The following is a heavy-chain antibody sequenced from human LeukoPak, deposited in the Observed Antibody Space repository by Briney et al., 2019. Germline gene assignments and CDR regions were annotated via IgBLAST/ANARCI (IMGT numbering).Heavy chain of an antibody. D-gene: IGHD3-10*01. CDR2: ISYDGSNK. CDR3: AKGVDYYGSGSYSTLMDY. CDR1: GFTFSSYG. V-gene: IGHV3-30*18. J-gene: IGHJ4*02. Sequence: GGSLRLSCAASGFTFSSYGMHWVRQAPGKGLEWVAVISYDGSNKYYADSVKGRFTISRDNSKNTLYLQMNSLRAEDTAVYYCAKGVDYYGSGSYSTLMDYWGQGTLVTVSS.